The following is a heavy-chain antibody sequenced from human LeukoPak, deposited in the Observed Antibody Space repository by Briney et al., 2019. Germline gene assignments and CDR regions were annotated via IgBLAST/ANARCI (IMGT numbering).Heavy chain of an antibody. CDR2: IYYSGST. J-gene: IGHJ6*03. D-gene: IGHD6-6*01. CDR3: ARGGAARPPYYYYYYYMDV. Sequence: SETLSLTCTVSGGSISSSSYYWGWIRQPPGKGLEWIGSIYYSGSTYYNPSLKSRVTISVDTSKNQFSLKLSSVTAADTAVYYCARGGAARPPYYYYYYYMDVWGKGTTVTVSS. V-gene: IGHV4-39*07. CDR1: GGSISSSSYY.